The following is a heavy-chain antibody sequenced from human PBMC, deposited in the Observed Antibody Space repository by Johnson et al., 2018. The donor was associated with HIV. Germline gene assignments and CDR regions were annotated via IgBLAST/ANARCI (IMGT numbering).Heavy chain of an antibody. V-gene: IGHV3-33*03. CDR3: ANDKGSSSWSGIDI. Sequence: QVQLVESGGGVVQPGRSLRLSCAASGFTFSSYGMHWVRQAPGKGLEWVAVIWYDGSNKYYAASVKGRFTISRDNAKNSLYLQMNSLRAEDTALYYCANDKGSSSWSGIDIWGQGTMVTVSS. J-gene: IGHJ3*02. CDR1: GFTFSSYG. CDR2: IWYDGSNK. D-gene: IGHD6-13*01.